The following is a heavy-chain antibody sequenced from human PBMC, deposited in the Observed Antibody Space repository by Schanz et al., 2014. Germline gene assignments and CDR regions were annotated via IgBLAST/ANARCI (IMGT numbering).Heavy chain of an antibody. Sequence: QVQLVESGGGLVKPGGSLRLSCAASGFTFRDYYMSWIRQAPGKGLEWVSDISSGSSYANYADSVKGRFTISRDSAKNSLFLQMNRLRAEDTALYYCAIIGVMVAVAGTRADYWGQGTLVTVSS. V-gene: IGHV3-11*06. CDR1: GFTFRDYY. CDR2: ISSGSSYA. CDR3: AIIGVMVAVAGTRADY. J-gene: IGHJ4*02. D-gene: IGHD6-19*01.